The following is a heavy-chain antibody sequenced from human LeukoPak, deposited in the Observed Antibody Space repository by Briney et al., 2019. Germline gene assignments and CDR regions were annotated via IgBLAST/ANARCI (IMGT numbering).Heavy chain of an antibody. D-gene: IGHD5-12*01. CDR3: ARVRGTVAIDY. V-gene: IGHV4-34*01. Sequence: SETLSLTCAVYGGSFSGYYWSWIRQTPGKGLEWIGEINHSGNINYNPSLKSRFIILVDTSKNQFSLRMRSVTAADTAVYYCARVRGTVAIDYWSQGTLVTVSS. J-gene: IGHJ4*02. CDR2: INHSGNI. CDR1: GGSFSGYY.